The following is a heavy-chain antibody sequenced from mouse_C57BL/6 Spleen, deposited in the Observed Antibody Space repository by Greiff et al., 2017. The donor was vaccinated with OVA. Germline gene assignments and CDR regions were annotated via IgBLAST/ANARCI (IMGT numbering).Heavy chain of an antibody. CDR3: ANGNFDY. CDR2: ISSGGSYT. Sequence: DVMLVESGGDLVKPGGSLKLSCAASGFTFSSYGMSWVRQTPDKRLEWVATISSGGSYTYYPDSVKGRFTISRDNAKNTLYLQMSSLKSEDTAMYYCANGNFDYWGQGTTLTVSS. CDR1: GFTFSSYG. V-gene: IGHV5-6*02. J-gene: IGHJ2*01. D-gene: IGHD2-1*01.